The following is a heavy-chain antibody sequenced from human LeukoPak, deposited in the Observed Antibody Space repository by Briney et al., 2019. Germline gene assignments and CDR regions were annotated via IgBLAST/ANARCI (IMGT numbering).Heavy chain of an antibody. CDR3: ARDTGYSGYDWDLDY. J-gene: IGHJ4*02. CDR2: INPNSGGT. D-gene: IGHD5-12*01. CDR1: GYTFTGYY. Sequence: ASVKVSCKASGYTFTGYYMHWARQAPGQGLEWMGWINPNSGGTNYAQKFQGRVTMTRDTSISTAYMELSRLRSDDTAVYYCARDTGYSGYDWDLDYWGQGTLVTVSS. V-gene: IGHV1-2*02.